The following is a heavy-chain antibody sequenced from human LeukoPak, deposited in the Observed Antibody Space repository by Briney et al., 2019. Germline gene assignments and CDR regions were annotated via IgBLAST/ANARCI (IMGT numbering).Heavy chain of an antibody. CDR3: ARDVLSSGWYDGCAFDI. J-gene: IGHJ3*02. CDR1: GFTFGKYW. D-gene: IGHD6-19*01. V-gene: IGHV3-21*01. Sequence: GGSLRLSCVASGFTFGKYWMSWVRQAPGKGLEWVSSISSSSSYIYYADSVKGRFTISRDNAKNSLYLQMNSLRAEDTAVYYCARDVLSSGWYDGCAFDIWGQGTMVTVSS. CDR2: ISSSSSYI.